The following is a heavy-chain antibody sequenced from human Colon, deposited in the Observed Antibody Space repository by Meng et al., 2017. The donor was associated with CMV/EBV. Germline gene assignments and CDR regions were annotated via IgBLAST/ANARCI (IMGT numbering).Heavy chain of an antibody. V-gene: IGHV1-46*01. D-gene: IGHD3-3*01. Sequence: ASVKVSCKASGYTFTSYYMHWVRQAPGQGLEWMGIINPSGGSTSYAQKFHGRVTMTRDTSTSTVYMELSSLRSEDTAVYYCARDGRDFWSGPQGNWFDPWGQGTLVTVSS. J-gene: IGHJ5*02. CDR2: INPSGGST. CDR3: ARDGRDFWSGPQGNWFDP. CDR1: GYTFTSYY.